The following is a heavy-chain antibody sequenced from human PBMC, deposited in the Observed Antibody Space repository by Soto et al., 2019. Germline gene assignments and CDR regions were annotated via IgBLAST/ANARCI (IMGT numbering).Heavy chain of an antibody. J-gene: IGHJ4*02. CDR3: ARGSGSSHFDH. CDR1: GLTYRDNW. Sequence: PGGSLRLSCAASGLTYRDNWMSWVRQAPEKGLEWVANINQDGSETSYVDSVKGRFTISRDKSKNSLWLHMNSLRLDDTAVYYCARGSGSSHFDHWGQGILVTVSS. D-gene: IGHD1-26*01. V-gene: IGHV3-7*04. CDR2: INQDGSET.